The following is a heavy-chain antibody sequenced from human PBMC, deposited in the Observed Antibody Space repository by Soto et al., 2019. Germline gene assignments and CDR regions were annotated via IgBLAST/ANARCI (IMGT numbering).Heavy chain of an antibody. CDR1: GYSFTSYW. D-gene: IGHD3-22*01. Sequence: GESLKISCKGSGYSFTSYWIGWVRQMPGKGLEWMGIIYPGDSGTRYSPSFQGQVTISADKSISTAYLQWSSLKASDTAMYYCARGLGPRDYYDSSGYYYWGAFDIWGQGTMVTVSS. J-gene: IGHJ3*02. V-gene: IGHV5-51*01. CDR3: ARGLGPRDYYDSSGYYYWGAFDI. CDR2: IYPGDSGT.